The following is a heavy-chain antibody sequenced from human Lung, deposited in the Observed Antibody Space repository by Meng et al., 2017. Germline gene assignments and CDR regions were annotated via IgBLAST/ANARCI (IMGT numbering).Heavy chain of an antibody. CDR3: AKKGWLYWGSGDDY. J-gene: IGHJ4*02. Sequence: VWVGGVGGALGTAWGSLSLSFAASGFTFSSYAMSWVRQAPGKGLELVSAISGSGSSPYYADSVKGRFTISRDNSKNTLYLQMNSLRAEDTAVYYCAKKGWLYWGSGDDYWGQGTLVTVSS. CDR1: GFTFSSYA. D-gene: IGHD7-27*01. CDR2: ISGSGSSP. V-gene: IGHV3-23*04.